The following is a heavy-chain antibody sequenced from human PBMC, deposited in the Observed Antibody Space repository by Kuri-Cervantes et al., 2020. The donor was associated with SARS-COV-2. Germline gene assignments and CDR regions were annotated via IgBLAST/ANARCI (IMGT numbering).Heavy chain of an antibody. V-gene: IGHV3-30*02. CDR1: GFTFSNYG. CDR3: AKDAVAQWLAGLHYMDV. D-gene: IGHD6-19*01. J-gene: IGHJ6*03. Sequence: GESLKISCAASGFTFSNYGMHWVRRVPGKGLEWVAFSRYDGSIKYCADSVKGRFTISRDNSKNTLYLQMNSLRAEDTALYYCAKDAVAQWLAGLHYMDVWGKGTTVTVSS. CDR2: SRYDGSIK.